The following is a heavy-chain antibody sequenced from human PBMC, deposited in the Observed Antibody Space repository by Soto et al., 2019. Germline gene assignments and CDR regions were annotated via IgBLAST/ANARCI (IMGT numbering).Heavy chain of an antibody. CDR3: ARAVRYGGYDLDS. D-gene: IGHD5-12*01. CDR1: GDYISSGDYF. V-gene: IGHV4-30-4*01. CDR2: IYYSGSS. Sequence: QVQLQESCPGLVKPSQTLSLTCTVSGDYISSGDYFWSWIRQPPGKGLEWVGYIYYSGSSSYNPSLKSLLIMSVYTSKIQFSVQLTSVTAAETAMYYGARAVRYGGYDLDSWGQGTLVTVSS. J-gene: IGHJ4*02.